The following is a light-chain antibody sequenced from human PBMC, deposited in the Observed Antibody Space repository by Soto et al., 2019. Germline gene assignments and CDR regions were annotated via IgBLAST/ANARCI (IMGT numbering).Light chain of an antibody. CDR1: SSNIGAGHD. CDR3: QSYDSSLSAVV. J-gene: IGLJ2*01. Sequence: QSVLTQPPSVSGAPGQRVTISCTGSSSNIGAGHDLHWYQQLPGTAPKLLIYANNNRPSGVPDRFSGSKSGTSASLAITGLQAEDEADYYCQSYDSSLSAVVFGGGTKVTVL. CDR2: ANN. V-gene: IGLV1-40*01.